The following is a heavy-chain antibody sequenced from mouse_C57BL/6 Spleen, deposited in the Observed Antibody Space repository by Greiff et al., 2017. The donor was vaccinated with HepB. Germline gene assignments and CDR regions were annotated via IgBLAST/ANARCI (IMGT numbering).Heavy chain of an antibody. D-gene: IGHD1-1*01. J-gene: IGHJ1*03. V-gene: IGHV5-17*01. CDR2: ISSGSSTI. CDR3: ARPGIYYGSTIDV. Sequence: EVQVVESGGGLVKPGGSLKLSCAASGFTFSDYGMHWVRQAPEKGLEWVAYISSGSSTIYYADTVKGRFTISRDNAKNTLFLQMTSLRSEDTAMYYCARPGIYYGSTIDVWGTGTTVTVSS. CDR1: GFTFSDYG.